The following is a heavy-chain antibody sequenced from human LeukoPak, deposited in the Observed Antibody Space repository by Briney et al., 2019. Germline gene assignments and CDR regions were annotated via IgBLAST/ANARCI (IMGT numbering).Heavy chain of an antibody. Sequence: GGSLRLSCAASGFTFGSYWMHWVRQAPGKGLVWVSRINSDGSSTSYADSVKGRFTISRDNSKNTLYLQMNSLRAEDTAVYYCARDVNTQYYDSSGYEFDYWGQGTLVTVSS. CDR2: INSDGSST. CDR3: ARDVNTQYYDSSGYEFDY. D-gene: IGHD3-22*01. V-gene: IGHV3-74*01. CDR1: GFTFGSYW. J-gene: IGHJ4*02.